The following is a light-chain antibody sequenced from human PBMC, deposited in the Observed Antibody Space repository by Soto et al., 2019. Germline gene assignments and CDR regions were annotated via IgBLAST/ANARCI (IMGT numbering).Light chain of an antibody. Sequence: EIVLTQSPGTLSLSPGERATLSCRASQSVSSSYLAWYQQKPGQAPRLLIYAASSRATGSPDRFSGSGSGTDFTLTISRLEPEDFAVYYCQQYGSSPPNTFGQGTKLEIK. V-gene: IGKV3-20*01. CDR3: QQYGSSPPNT. J-gene: IGKJ2*01. CDR2: AAS. CDR1: QSVSSSY.